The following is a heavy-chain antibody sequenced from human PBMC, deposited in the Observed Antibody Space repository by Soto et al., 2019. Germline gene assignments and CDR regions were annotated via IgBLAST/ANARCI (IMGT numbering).Heavy chain of an antibody. Sequence: QVQLVQSGAEVKKPGSSVKVSCKASGGTFSSYAISWVRQAPGQGLEWMGGIIPIFGTANYAQKFQGRVTITADESMSTAYMELSSLRSEDTAVYYCARARIYSYCIYYYGMDVWGQGTTGTVSS. D-gene: IGHD5-18*01. CDR1: GGTFSSYA. J-gene: IGHJ6*02. V-gene: IGHV1-69*01. CDR2: IIPIFGTA. CDR3: ARARIYSYCIYYYGMDV.